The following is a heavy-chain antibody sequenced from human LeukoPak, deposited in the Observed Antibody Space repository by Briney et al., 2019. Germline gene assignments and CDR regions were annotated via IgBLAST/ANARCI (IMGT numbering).Heavy chain of an antibody. Sequence: PGGSLRLSCAASGFTFSSYGMHWVRQAPGKGLEWVAVISYDGSNKYYADSVKGRFTISRDNSKNTLYLQMNSLRAEDTAVYYCARVASYYDFWSGYFDYYGMDVWGQGTTVTVSS. CDR1: GFTFSSYG. D-gene: IGHD3-3*01. V-gene: IGHV3-30*03. CDR2: ISYDGSNK. J-gene: IGHJ6*02. CDR3: ARVASYYDFWSGYFDYYGMDV.